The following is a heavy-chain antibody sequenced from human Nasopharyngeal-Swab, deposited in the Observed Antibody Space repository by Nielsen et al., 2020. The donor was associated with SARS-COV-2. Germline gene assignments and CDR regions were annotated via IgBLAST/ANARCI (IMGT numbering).Heavy chain of an antibody. CDR1: VGSFGGYN. D-gene: IGHD6-13*01. J-gene: IGHJ6*02. Sequence: LSSVAFVGSFGGYNWGWIGQPQGKGLEWIGEINHSGSTNYNPSLKSRVTISVNTSKNQFSLKLSSVTAADTAVYYCARGGSSSWYYYYYGMDVWGQGTTVTVSS. CDR2: INHSGST. CDR3: ARGGSSSWYYYYYGMDV. V-gene: IGHV4-34*01.